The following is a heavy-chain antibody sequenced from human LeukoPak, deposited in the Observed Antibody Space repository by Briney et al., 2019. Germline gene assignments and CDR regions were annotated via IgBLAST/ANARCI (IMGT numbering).Heavy chain of an antibody. V-gene: IGHV4-39*07. D-gene: IGHD5-18*01. CDR3: ASTLRYRHFDY. CDR2: VYYSGTT. Sequence: PSETLSLTRTVSGGSISSNYYYWVWIRQPPGKGLDWIGSVYYSGTTHYNPSLKSRLTMSVDTSRNQFSLRLRSVTAADTAVYYCASTLRYRHFDYWGQGTLVTVSS. CDR1: GGSISSNYYY. J-gene: IGHJ4*02.